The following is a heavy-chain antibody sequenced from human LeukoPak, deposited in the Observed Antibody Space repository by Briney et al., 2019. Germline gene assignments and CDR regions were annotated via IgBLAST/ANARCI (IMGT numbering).Heavy chain of an antibody. CDR1: GFTFSSFA. Sequence: PGGSLRLSCAASGFTFSSFAMHWIRQAPGKGLEYLSAIYSDGSRTYYADSVKGRFTISRDNSKNTLYFEMSSLRVEDTAVYYCARDGPYGDLRYYFDYWGQGTLVTVSS. J-gene: IGHJ4*02. CDR3: ARDGPYGDLRYYFDY. CDR2: IYSDGSRT. V-gene: IGHV3-64D*06. D-gene: IGHD4-17*01.